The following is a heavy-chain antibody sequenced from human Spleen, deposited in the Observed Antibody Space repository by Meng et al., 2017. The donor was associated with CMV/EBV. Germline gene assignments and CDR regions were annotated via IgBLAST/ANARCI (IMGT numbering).Heavy chain of an antibody. D-gene: IGHD6-13*01. CDR3: ARASGSSSNWFDP. J-gene: IGHJ5*02. CDR1: GYTFSDYY. Sequence: CKVSGYTFSDYYLRWIKQAPGKGPEWLGLVDPKDGETITAEKFQSRVTMTTDISTRTAYMELRSLRSDDTAVYYCARASGSSSNWFDPWGQGTLVTVSS. V-gene: IGHV1-69-2*01. CDR2: VDPKDGET.